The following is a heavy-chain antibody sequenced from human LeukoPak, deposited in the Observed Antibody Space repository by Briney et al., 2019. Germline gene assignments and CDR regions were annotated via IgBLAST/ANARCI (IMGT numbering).Heavy chain of an antibody. Sequence: GGSLRLSCAASGXXXXDYXXSWIRXAXXXXXXXXXXXXXXXXXXXXXXPVKGRFTISRDNAKNSLYLQMNSLRDEDTAVYYCARELGYCSSTSCYLSPPADYYYYGMDVWGQGTTVTVSS. CDR1: GXXXXDYX. J-gene: IGHJ6*02. CDR2: XXXXXXXX. CDR3: ARELGYCSSTSCYLSPPADYYYYGMDV. D-gene: IGHD2-2*01. V-gene: IGHV3-11*01.